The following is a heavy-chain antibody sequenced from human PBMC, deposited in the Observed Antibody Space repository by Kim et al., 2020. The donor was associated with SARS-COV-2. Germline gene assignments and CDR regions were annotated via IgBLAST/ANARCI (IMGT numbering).Heavy chain of an antibody. CDR2: IYYSGST. V-gene: IGHV4-59*13. Sequence: SETLSLTCTVSGGSISSYYWSWIRQPPGKGLEWIGYIYYSGSTNYNPSLKSRVTISVDTSKNQFSLKLSSVTAADTAVYYCARVEYGGNSEEYFQHWGQGTLVTVSS. CDR3: ARVEYGGNSEEYFQH. CDR1: GGSISSYY. J-gene: IGHJ1*01. D-gene: IGHD2-21*02.